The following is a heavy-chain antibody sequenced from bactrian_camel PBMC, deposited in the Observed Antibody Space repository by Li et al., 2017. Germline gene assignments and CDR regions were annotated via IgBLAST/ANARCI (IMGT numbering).Heavy chain of an antibody. CDR1: NFGTGMRC. Sequence: VQLVESGGGSVQAGGSLKLSCAYSNFGTGMRCMGWFRQIPGREREGVAFLNTGYGSPYYADSVKGRFTISRDSAKITVYLQMNNLQPEDTATYYCAEGRGSRGEHCYSLNYWGQGTQVTVS. CDR3: AEGRGSRGEHCYSLNY. V-gene: IGHV3S1*01. J-gene: IGHJ4*01. CDR2: LNTGYGSP. D-gene: IGHD6*01.